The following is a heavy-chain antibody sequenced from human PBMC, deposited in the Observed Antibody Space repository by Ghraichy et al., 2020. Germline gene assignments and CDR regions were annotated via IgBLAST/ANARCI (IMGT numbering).Heavy chain of an antibody. CDR3: ARVAGCSGGSCYYDRWFDP. V-gene: IGHV4-59*01. J-gene: IGHJ5*02. Sequence: SETLSLTCTVSGGSISSYYWNWIRQPPGKGLEWIGYIYYSGSTNYNPSLKSRVTISLDTSNNQLYLKLTSVTAADTAVYYCARVAGCSGGSCYYDRWFDPWGQGTLVTVSS. D-gene: IGHD2-15*01. CDR1: GGSISSYY. CDR2: IYYSGST.